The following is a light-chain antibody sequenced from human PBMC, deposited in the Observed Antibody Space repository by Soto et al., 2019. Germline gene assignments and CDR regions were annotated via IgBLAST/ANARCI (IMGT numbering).Light chain of an antibody. V-gene: IGKV1-12*01. CDR1: QGIGSW. Sequence: DIQMTQSPSSVSASVGDTVTITCRASQGIGSWLGWYQQKPGKAPQLLIYGASSLQSGVPPRFSGSASETDFTLIISSLQPADFASYYCQQANSFPLTFGGGTKVEIK. CDR2: GAS. J-gene: IGKJ4*01. CDR3: QQANSFPLT.